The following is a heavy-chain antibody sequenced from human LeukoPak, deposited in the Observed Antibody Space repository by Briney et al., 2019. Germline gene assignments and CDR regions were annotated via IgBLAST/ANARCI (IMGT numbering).Heavy chain of an antibody. CDR3: ARDRWFTPNDYCYYGMDV. CDR2: IKQDGSEK. CDR1: GFTFSSYW. D-gene: IGHD3-10*01. V-gene: IGHV3-7*01. Sequence: GGSLRLSCAASGFTFSSYWMSWVRQAPGKGLEWVANIKQDGSEKYYVDSVKGRFTISRDNAKNSLYLQMNSLRAEDTAVYYCARDRWFTPNDYCYYGMDVWGQGTTVTVSS. J-gene: IGHJ6*02.